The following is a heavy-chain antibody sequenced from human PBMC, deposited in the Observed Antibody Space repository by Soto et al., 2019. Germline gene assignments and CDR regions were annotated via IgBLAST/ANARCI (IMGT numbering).Heavy chain of an antibody. D-gene: IGHD1-7*01. J-gene: IGHJ4*02. CDR2: IKEDGSRQ. V-gene: IGHV3-7*03. CDR3: ARGTRNPGLDN. Sequence: GWSLILSCAAFGFTFSNYWMNWVRQAPGKGLEWVGNIKEDGSRQGYVDSVRGRFTISRDNAKNSLYLQINSLRAEDTAVYYCARGTRNPGLDNWGQGTLVTVSP. CDR1: GFTFSNYW.